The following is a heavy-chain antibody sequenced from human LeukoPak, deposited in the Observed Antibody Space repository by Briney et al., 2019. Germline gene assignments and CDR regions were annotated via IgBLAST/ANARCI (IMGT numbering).Heavy chain of an antibody. J-gene: IGHJ5*02. D-gene: IGHD3-10*01. CDR3: ARDRRHWFGETQTLFDP. CDR2: IYYSGST. V-gene: IGHV4-31*03. Sequence: SQTLSLTCTVSGGSISSGGYYWSWIRQHPGKGLEWIGYIYYSGSTYYNPSIKSRVTISVDTSKDQSSLKLSSVTAAAPAVYYCARDRRHWFGETQTLFDPWGQGTLVTVSS. CDR1: GGSISSGGYY.